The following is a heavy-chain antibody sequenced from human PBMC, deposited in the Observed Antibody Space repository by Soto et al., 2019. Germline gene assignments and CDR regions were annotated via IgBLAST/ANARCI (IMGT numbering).Heavy chain of an antibody. CDR2: IYSNDAK. CDR1: GFSLRTSGVS. V-gene: IGHV2-5*01. J-gene: IGHJ4*02. D-gene: IGHD6-25*01. Sequence: QITFKESGPTLVKPTQTLTLTCSFSGFSLRTSGVSVAWIRQPPGKALAWLAFIYSNDAKSYSPSLQSRLTITKDNSKNEVVLPMTNMDPLDTGTYYCAYRVGSRGSFDYWGQGTLVTVSS. CDR3: AYRVGSRGSFDY.